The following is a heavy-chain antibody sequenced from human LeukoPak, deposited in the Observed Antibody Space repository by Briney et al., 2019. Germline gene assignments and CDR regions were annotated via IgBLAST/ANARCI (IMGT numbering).Heavy chain of an antibody. V-gene: IGHV4-39*07. J-gene: IGHJ6*03. CDR1: GGSISSSSYY. D-gene: IGHD5-18*01. CDR3: ARGLSGYSYLYYYYYMDV. Sequence: SGTLSLTCTVSGGSISSSSYYWGWIRQPRGKGLEWIGSIYYSGSTYYNPSLKSRVTISVDTSKNQFSLKLSSVTAADTAVYYCARGLSGYSYLYYYYYMDVWGKGTTVTVSS. CDR2: IYYSGST.